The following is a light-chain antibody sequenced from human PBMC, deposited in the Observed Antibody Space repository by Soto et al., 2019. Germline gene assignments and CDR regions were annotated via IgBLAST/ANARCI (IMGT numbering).Light chain of an antibody. V-gene: IGKV3-15*01. Sequence: EIVMTQSPATLSVSPGERATLYCRASQSVSSNLAWYQQKPGQAPRLLIYGTSTRATGIPARFSGSGSGTEFRLTISSLQSEDFAVYYCQQYNNWPPEFTFGQGTKVDIK. CDR2: GTS. CDR3: QQYNNWPPEFT. J-gene: IGKJ2*01. CDR1: QSVSSN.